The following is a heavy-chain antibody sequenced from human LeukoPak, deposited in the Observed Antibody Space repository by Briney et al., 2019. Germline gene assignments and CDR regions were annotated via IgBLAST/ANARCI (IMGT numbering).Heavy chain of an antibody. CDR1: GFTFDDYA. Sequence: GRSLRLSCAASGFTFDDYAMHWVRQAPGKGLEWVSGISWNSGSIGYADSVKGRFTISRDNAKNSLYLQMNSLRAEGTALYYCAKDGLSGSYRSWKAFDIWGQGTMVTVSS. CDR2: ISWNSGSI. J-gene: IGHJ3*02. CDR3: AKDGLSGSYRSWKAFDI. D-gene: IGHD1-26*01. V-gene: IGHV3-9*01.